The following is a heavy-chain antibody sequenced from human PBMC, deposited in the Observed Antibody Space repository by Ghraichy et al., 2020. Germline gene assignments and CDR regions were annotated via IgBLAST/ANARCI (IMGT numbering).Heavy chain of an antibody. Sequence: ASVQVSCKASGYSFTDHYIHWVRQAPGQGLEWMGWIDPNTGGTNYVQKFQGRVTMTRDTSINTAYMELSSLRSDDTAVYYCARDKDLGYSGYDSFDPWGQGTLVTVSS. J-gene: IGHJ5*02. CDR3: ARDKDLGYSGYDSFDP. D-gene: IGHD5-12*01. CDR2: IDPNTGGT. V-gene: IGHV1-2*02. CDR1: GYSFTDHY.